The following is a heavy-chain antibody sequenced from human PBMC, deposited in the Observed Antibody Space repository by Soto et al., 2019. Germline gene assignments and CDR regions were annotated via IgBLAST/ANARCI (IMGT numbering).Heavy chain of an antibody. Sequence: GGSLRLSCAASGFTFSSYAMSWVRQAPGKGLEWVSAISGSGGSPYYADSVKGPVTIARDNSKNTLYLQMNSLRAEDTAVYYCAKAYYDSSGYYQWGAPCFDYWGQGTLVTVSS. CDR3: AKAYYDSSGYYQWGAPCFDY. CDR2: ISGSGGSP. D-gene: IGHD3-22*01. V-gene: IGHV3-23*01. J-gene: IGHJ4*02. CDR1: GFTFSSYA.